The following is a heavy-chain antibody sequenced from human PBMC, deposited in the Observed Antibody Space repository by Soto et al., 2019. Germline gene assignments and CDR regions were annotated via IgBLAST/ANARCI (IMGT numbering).Heavy chain of an antibody. V-gene: IGHV4-31*03. CDR1: GGSISSGGYY. J-gene: IGHJ6*03. Sequence: QVQLQESGPGLVKPSQTLSLTCTVSGGSISSGGYYWSWIRQHPGKGLEWIGYIYYSGSTYYNPSHKSRVTISVDTSKNQFSLKLSSVTAADTAVYYCARVIVVVPAAITYYYYYMDVWGKGTTVTVSS. CDR3: ARVIVVVPAAITYYYYYMDV. D-gene: IGHD2-2*01. CDR2: IYYSGST.